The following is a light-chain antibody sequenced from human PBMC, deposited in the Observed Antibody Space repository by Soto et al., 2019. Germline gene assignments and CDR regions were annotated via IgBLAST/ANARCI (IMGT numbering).Light chain of an antibody. CDR1: QGINSY. CDR3: QQLKSNLIT. CDR2: AAS. V-gene: IGKV1-9*01. J-gene: IGKJ5*01. Sequence: DIQLTQSPSFLSASVGGRVTITCRASQGINSYLAWYQQKPGKAPKLLIYAASTLQSGVPSRFSGSGSGTEFTLTISSLQPEDFATYYCQQLKSNLITFGQGTRLEIK.